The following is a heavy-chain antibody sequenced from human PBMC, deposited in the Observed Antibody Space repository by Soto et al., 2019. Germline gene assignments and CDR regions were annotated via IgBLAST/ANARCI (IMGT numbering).Heavy chain of an antibody. Sequence: GGAPRPSCAAPGFTLWTHWMSWVRQAPGKGLEWVANINQDGSERYYVDSVKGRFTISRDNAKNTLYLQMNSLRAEDTAVYYCARDSGSYADYWGQGTLVTVSS. CDR2: INQDGSER. CDR1: GFTLWTHW. V-gene: IGHV3-7*01. J-gene: IGHJ4*02. D-gene: IGHD1-26*01. CDR3: ARDSGSYADY.